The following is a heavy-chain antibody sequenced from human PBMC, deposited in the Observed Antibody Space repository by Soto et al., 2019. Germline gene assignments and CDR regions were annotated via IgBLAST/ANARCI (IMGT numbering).Heavy chain of an antibody. CDR2: IKQDGSEK. CDR1: GFTFSSYW. J-gene: IGHJ4*02. Sequence: PGGSLRLSCAASGFTFSSYWMSWVRQAPGKWLEWVANIKQDGSEKYYVDSVKGRFTISRDNAKNSLYLQMNSLRAEDTAVYYCARGYYYDSSGPYDYWGQGXLVTVYS. V-gene: IGHV3-7*03. CDR3: ARGYYYDSSGPYDY. D-gene: IGHD3-22*01.